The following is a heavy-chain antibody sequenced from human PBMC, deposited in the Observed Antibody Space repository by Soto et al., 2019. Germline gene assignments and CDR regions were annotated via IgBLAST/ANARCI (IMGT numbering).Heavy chain of an antibody. CDR2: IIPTFGTP. CDR3: ASERSAEYFDF. J-gene: IGHJ4*02. D-gene: IGHD1-26*01. V-gene: IGHV1-69*06. CDR1: GGTFSSHG. Sequence: QVQLVQSGTVVQRRGSSVKVSCQASGGTFSSHGMAWVRQAPGQGLEWMGGIIPTFGTPTYAPKFQGRVTITADKSTNTAYMELSSLRSEDSGVYYCASERSAEYFDFWGQGTLITAS.